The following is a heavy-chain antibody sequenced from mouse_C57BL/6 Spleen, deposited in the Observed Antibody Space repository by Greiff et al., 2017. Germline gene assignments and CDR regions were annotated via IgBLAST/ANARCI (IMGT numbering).Heavy chain of an antibody. V-gene: IGHV1-52*01. Sequence: VQLQQPGAELVRPGSSVKLSCKASGYTFTSYWMHWVKQRPIQGLEWIGNIDPSDSETHYNQKFKDKATLPVDKSSSTAYMQLSSLTSEDSAVYYCARGPLITTVVGNYAMDYWGQGTSVTVSS. D-gene: IGHD1-1*01. CDR2: IDPSDSET. CDR3: ARGPLITTVVGNYAMDY. J-gene: IGHJ4*01. CDR1: GYTFTSYW.